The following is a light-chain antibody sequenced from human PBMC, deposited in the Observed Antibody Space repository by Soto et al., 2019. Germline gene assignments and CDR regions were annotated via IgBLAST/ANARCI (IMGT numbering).Light chain of an antibody. Sequence: QSVLTQPPSASGTPGQRVTISCSGSSSNIGSNTVNWYQQLPGTAPKLLIYSNNQRPSGVPDRLSGSKSGTSASLAISGLQSEDEADYYCAAWDDSLSGPVFGGGTKLTVL. CDR1: SSNIGSNT. CDR3: AAWDDSLSGPV. CDR2: SNN. V-gene: IGLV1-44*01. J-gene: IGLJ3*02.